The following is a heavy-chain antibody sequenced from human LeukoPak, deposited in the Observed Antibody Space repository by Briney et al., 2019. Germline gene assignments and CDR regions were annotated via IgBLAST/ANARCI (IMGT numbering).Heavy chain of an antibody. D-gene: IGHD4-17*01. CDR2: IYPGDSDT. CDR1: GYSFTNYW. CDR3: ARRGDNGDFLDY. V-gene: IGHV5-51*01. Sequence: GESLKISCKGSGYSFTNYWIGWVRQMPGKGLEWMGIIYPGDSDTRYSPSFKAQVTISVDKSTTTAFLQWSSLKASDTAIYYCARRGDNGDFLDYWGQGTLGNV. J-gene: IGHJ4*02.